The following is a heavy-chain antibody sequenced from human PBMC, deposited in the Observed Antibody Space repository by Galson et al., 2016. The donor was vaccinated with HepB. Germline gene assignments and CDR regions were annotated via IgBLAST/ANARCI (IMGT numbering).Heavy chain of an antibody. D-gene: IGHD5-12*01. CDR1: GFVFSSYA. CDR2: ISDSGGNS. V-gene: IGHV3-23*01. J-gene: IGHJ4*02. Sequence: SLRLSCAGSGFVFSSYAMTWVRQAPGKGLEWVSLISDSGGNSYYADSVKGRFTISRDNSRNTLYLQMNSLRVEDTAVYDCAKDSPGYSGYDWDYWGQGTLVTVSS. CDR3: AKDSPGYSGYDWDY.